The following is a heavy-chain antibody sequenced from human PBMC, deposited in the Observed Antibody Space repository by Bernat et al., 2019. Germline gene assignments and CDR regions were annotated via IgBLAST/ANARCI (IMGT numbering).Heavy chain of an antibody. CDR3: ARVGGVGDVGDF. CDR1: GFTFSSYE. J-gene: IGHJ4*02. CDR2: ISRSDITI. D-gene: IGHD2-15*01. Sequence: EVQLVESGGGLVQPGGSLRLSCAASGFTFSSYEFNWVRQAPGKGLEWVSFISRSDITIYYADSVKGRFTISRDNAKNSLYLQMNSLRVEDTAVYYCARVGGVGDVGDFWGQGTLVTVSS. V-gene: IGHV3-48*03.